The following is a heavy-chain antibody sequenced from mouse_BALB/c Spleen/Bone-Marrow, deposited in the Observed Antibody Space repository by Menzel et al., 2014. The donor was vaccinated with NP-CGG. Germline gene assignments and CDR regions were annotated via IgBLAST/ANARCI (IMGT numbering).Heavy chain of an antibody. V-gene: IGHV14-3*02. D-gene: IGHD1-1*01. CDR1: GFNIKDTY. CDR3: ASYYYGSSLFAY. Sequence: EVQLQQSGAELVKPGASVKLSCTASGFNIKDTYMHWVKQRPEQGLEWIGRIDPANGNTKYDPKFQGKATITADTSSNTAYLQLSSLTSEDTAVYYCASYYYGSSLFAYWGQGTLVIVSA. CDR2: IDPANGNT. J-gene: IGHJ3*01.